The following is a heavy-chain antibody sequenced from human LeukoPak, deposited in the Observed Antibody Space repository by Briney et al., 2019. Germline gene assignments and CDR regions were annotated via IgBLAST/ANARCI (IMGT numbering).Heavy chain of an antibody. J-gene: IGHJ3*02. Sequence: SVKVSCRASGGTFSSYAISWVRQAPGQGLEWMGGIIPIFGTANYAQKFQGRVTITTDESTSTAYMELSSLRSEDTAVYYCARMYSSSFDAFDIWGQGTMVTVSS. D-gene: IGHD6-6*01. CDR1: GGTFSSYA. V-gene: IGHV1-69*05. CDR3: ARMYSSSFDAFDI. CDR2: IIPIFGTA.